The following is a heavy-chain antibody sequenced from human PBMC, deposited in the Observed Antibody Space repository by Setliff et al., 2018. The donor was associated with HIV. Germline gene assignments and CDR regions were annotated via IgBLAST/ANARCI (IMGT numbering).Heavy chain of an antibody. CDR1: GGTFSSYG. CDR3: VRSLRYCSGGGCSSDWVYEGVDI. Sequence: SVKVSCKASGGTFSSYGISWVRQAPGQGLEWVGGIIPVFRTSNYAHKFQGRVTITADESTSTAYMDLSSLRSEDTALYYCVRSLRYCSGGGCSSDWVYEGVDIWGQGTMVTVSS. CDR2: IIPVFRTS. V-gene: IGHV1-69*13. D-gene: IGHD2-15*01. J-gene: IGHJ3*02.